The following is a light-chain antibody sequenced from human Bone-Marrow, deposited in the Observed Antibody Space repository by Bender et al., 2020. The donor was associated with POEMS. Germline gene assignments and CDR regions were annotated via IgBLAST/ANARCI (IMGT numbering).Light chain of an antibody. V-gene: IGLV1-36*01. J-gene: IGLJ3*02. Sequence: QSVLTQPPSVSGAPGQRVTISCTGSSSNIGAGYDVNWYQQVPGTVPKLLIYYDDLLTPGVSDRFSASKSGTSASLAISELQSEDEALYYCSAWDDSLSGWVFGGGTKLTVL. CDR2: YDD. CDR3: SAWDDSLSGWV. CDR1: SSNIGAGYD.